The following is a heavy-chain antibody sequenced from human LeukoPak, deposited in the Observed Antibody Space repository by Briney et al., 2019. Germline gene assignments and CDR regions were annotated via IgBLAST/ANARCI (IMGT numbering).Heavy chain of an antibody. CDR1: GFTFSSYA. Sequence: GGSLRLSCAASGFTFSSYAMSWVRQAPGKGLEWVSAISGSGGSTYYADSVKGRFTISRDNSKNTLYLQMNSLRAAAMAVYSCAQTRSSSGYYLDWFDPWGQGTLVTVSS. J-gene: IGHJ5*02. CDR3: AQTRSSSGYYLDWFDP. D-gene: IGHD3-22*01. CDR2: ISGSGGST. V-gene: IGHV3-23*01.